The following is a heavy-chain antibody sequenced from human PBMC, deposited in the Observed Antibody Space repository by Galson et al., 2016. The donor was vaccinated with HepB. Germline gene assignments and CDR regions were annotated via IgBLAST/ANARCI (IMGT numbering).Heavy chain of an antibody. CDR2: INQSGNT. J-gene: IGHJ4*02. D-gene: IGHD5-18*01. V-gene: IGHV4-34*01. Sequence: SETLSLTCAVSGGSFTGVYWSWIRQPPGEGLEWIGEINQSGNTHSNPSLKSRLSMSIDTSKEHFSLNLTSVTAADTAVYYCARRDWTALGSWGQGTLVTVSS. CDR1: GGSFTGVY. CDR3: ARRDWTALGS.